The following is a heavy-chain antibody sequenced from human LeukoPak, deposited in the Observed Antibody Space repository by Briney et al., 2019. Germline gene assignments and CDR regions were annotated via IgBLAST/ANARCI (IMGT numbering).Heavy chain of an antibody. Sequence: GGSLKISCKGSGSRFTSYWIGWVRQLPGKGLEWMGIIYPGDSDTRYSPSFQGQVTISADKSISTAYLQWSSLKASDTAMYYCARRDSSGYYSWFDPWGQGTLVTVSS. CDR3: ARRDSSGYYSWFDP. CDR1: GSRFTSYW. J-gene: IGHJ5*02. CDR2: IYPGDSDT. D-gene: IGHD3-22*01. V-gene: IGHV5-51*01.